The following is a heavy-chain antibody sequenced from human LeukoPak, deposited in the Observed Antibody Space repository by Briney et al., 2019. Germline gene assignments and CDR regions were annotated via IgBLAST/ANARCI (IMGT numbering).Heavy chain of an antibody. J-gene: IGHJ5*02. CDR3: ARDAAAGGSWFDP. D-gene: IGHD6-13*01. CDR2: VYYSGST. Sequence: SETLSLTCTVSGGSISTYYWSWIRQPPGKGLEWIGYVYYSGSTNYNPSLKSRVAISVDTSKNQFSLKLSSVTAADTAVYYCARDAAAGGSWFDPWGQGTLVTVSS. V-gene: IGHV4-59*01. CDR1: GGSISTYY.